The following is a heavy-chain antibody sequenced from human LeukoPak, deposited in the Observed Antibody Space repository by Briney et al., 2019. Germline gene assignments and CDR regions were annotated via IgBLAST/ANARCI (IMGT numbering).Heavy chain of an antibody. CDR2: IYYSGST. Sequence: SETLSLTCTVSGGSISSSSYYWGWIRQPPGKGLEWIGSIYYSGSTYYNPSLKSRVTISVDTYKNQFSLKLSSVTAADTAVYYCARAGGGIAAAAYYYYYYMDVWGKGTTVTVSS. CDR1: GGSISSSSYY. J-gene: IGHJ6*03. D-gene: IGHD6-13*01. V-gene: IGHV4-39*07. CDR3: ARAGGGIAAAAYYYYYYMDV.